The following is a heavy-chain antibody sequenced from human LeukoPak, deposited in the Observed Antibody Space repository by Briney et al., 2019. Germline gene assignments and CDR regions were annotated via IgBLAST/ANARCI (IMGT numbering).Heavy chain of an antibody. Sequence: GGSLRLSCAASGFTFSSYGMHWVRQAPGKGLEWVAVISYDGSNKYYADSVKGRFTISRDNSKNTLYLQMNSLRAEDTAVYYCAKDRGNSDYDPLDAFDIWGQGTMVTVSS. V-gene: IGHV3-30*18. CDR3: AKDRGNSDYDPLDAFDI. D-gene: IGHD5-12*01. CDR2: ISYDGSNK. CDR1: GFTFSSYG. J-gene: IGHJ3*02.